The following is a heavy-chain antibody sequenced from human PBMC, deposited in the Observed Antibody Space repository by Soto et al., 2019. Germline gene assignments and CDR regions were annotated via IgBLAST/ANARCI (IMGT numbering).Heavy chain of an antibody. CDR2: IYPGDSDT. V-gene: IGHV5-51*01. Sequence: LGECLKISCKGSGYSFTSYWIGWVRQMPGNGLEWMGIIYPGDSDTRYSPSFQGQVTISADKSISTAYLQMSSLRAEDTAVYYCVKDGSSGWPYFYDMDVWGQGTTVTVSS. CDR3: VKDGSSGWPYFYDMDV. J-gene: IGHJ6*02. D-gene: IGHD6-19*01. CDR1: GYSFTSYW.